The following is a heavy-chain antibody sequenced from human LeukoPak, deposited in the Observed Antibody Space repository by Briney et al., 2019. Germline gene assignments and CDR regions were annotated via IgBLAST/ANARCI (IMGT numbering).Heavy chain of an antibody. Sequence: SETLSLTCTVSGGSIRSYYWSWIRQSPGKGLEWIGFIFYSGSTNYNPSLKSRVTISVDTSKNQFSLRLSSVTAADTAVYYCARDQRGSGWPYYYYGMDVWGQGTTVTVSS. J-gene: IGHJ6*02. CDR3: ARDQRGSGWPYYYYGMDV. CDR1: GGSIRSYY. D-gene: IGHD6-19*01. V-gene: IGHV4-59*12. CDR2: IFYSGST.